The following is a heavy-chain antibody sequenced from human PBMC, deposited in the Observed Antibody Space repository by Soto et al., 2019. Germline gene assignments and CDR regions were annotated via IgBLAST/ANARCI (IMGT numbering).Heavy chain of an antibody. CDR1: GYTFTSYA. J-gene: IGHJ4*02. V-gene: IGHV1-3*01. D-gene: IGHD3-9*01. CDR2: INSANGNT. Sequence: ASVKVSCKASGYTFTSYAMHWVRQAPGQRLEWMGWINSANGNTKYSQKFQGRATITRDTSASTAYMELSSLRSEDTAVYFCARGSSDWLPYFDYWGQGSLVTVSS. CDR3: ARGSSDWLPYFDY.